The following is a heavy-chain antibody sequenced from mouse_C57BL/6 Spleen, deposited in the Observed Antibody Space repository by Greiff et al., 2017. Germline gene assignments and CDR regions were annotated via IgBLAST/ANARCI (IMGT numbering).Heavy chain of an antibody. V-gene: IGHV10-3*01. J-gene: IGHJ1*03. CDR3: VRELLRWGNWYFDV. CDR2: IRSKSSNYAT. Sequence: EVQLVESGGGLVQPKGSLKLSCAASGFTFNTYAMHWVRQAPGKGLEWVARIRSKSSNYATYYADSVKDRFTISRDDSQSMLYLQMNNLKTEDTAMYYCVRELLRWGNWYFDVWGTGTTVTVSS. CDR1: GFTFNTYA. D-gene: IGHD1-1*01.